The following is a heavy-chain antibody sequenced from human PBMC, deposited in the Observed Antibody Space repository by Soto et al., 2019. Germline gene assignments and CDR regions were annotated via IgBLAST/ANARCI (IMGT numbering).Heavy chain of an antibody. CDR3: AKGLYYYDSSGYRLFDY. CDR1: GFTFNNYA. Sequence: EVQLLESGGGLVPPGGSLRLSCAASGFTFNNYALTWVRQVPGKGLEWVSTISVSGGTTYYADSVKGRFTISRDNSKKTFYLQMNSLRAEDTAVYYCAKGLYYYDSSGYRLFDYWGQGTLVTVSS. CDR2: ISVSGGTT. J-gene: IGHJ4*02. V-gene: IGHV3-23*01. D-gene: IGHD3-22*01.